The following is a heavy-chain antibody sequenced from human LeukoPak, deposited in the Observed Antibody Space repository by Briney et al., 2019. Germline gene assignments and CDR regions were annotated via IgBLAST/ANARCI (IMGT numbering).Heavy chain of an antibody. CDR2: ISGSGGTT. Sequence: GGSLRLSCAASGFTFSNAWMTWVRQAPGKGLEWVSAISGSGGTTYYADSVKGRFTISRDNSKNTLYLQIHSLRAEDTAVYYCAKDRGYWGQGTLVTVSS. V-gene: IGHV3-23*01. CDR3: AKDRGY. J-gene: IGHJ4*02. CDR1: GFTFSNAW.